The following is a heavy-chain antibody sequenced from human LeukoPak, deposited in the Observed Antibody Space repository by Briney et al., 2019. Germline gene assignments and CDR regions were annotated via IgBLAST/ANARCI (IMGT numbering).Heavy chain of an antibody. J-gene: IGHJ4*02. V-gene: IGHV1-46*01. CDR1: GYTFTSYG. CDR2: INPSGDST. D-gene: IGHD3-16*01. Sequence: GASVKVSCKASGYTFTSYGISWVRQAPGQGLEWMGIINPSGDSTSYTQKFHGRVTMTRDTSTTTVYMELSSLTSDDTAVYYCARAPGMTHFAWDKWGQGTLVTVSS. CDR3: ARAPGMTHFAWDK.